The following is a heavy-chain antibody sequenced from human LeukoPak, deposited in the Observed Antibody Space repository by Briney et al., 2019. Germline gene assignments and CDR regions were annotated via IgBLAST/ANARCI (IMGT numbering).Heavy chain of an antibody. J-gene: IGHJ4*02. CDR1: GFTFGDYT. Sequence: GGSLRLSCVASGFTFGDYTINWVRQAPVKGLEGVSFIRSEAYGGTTEYAASVKGRFTVSRDDSKSIAYLQMNSLETEDTAVYYCTRGRYYGSGSYLIDYWGQGTLVTVSS. CDR3: TRGRYYGSGSYLIDY. D-gene: IGHD3-10*01. V-gene: IGHV3-49*04. CDR2: IRSEAYGGTT.